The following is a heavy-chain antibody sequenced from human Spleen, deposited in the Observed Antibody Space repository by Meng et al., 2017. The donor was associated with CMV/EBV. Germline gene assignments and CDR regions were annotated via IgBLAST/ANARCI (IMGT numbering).Heavy chain of an antibody. CDR3: ARATRDGYNWNYLDY. CDR1: SISSCGYY. Sequence: SISSCGYYWSWIRPHPGKGLEWIGYIYYSGTTYYNPSLKSRVTISVDTSKNQFSLKLSSVTAADTAVYYCARATRDGYNWNYLDYWGQGTLVTVSS. D-gene: IGHD5-24*01. J-gene: IGHJ4*02. V-gene: IGHV4-31*02. CDR2: IYYSGTT.